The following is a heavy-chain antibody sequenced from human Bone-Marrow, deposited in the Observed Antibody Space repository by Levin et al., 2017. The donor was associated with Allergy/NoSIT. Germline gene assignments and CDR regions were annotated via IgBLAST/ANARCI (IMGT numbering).Heavy chain of an antibody. V-gene: IGHV1-2*02. J-gene: IGHJ4*02. CDR2: INPDSGGT. CDR1: GYTLNDYY. Sequence: ASVKVSCKASGYTLNDYYMHWVRQAPGQGLEWMGWINPDSGGTNYAQNFQDRVTMTRDTSISTAYMELNSLTSDDTAVYYCVRGGGSGWHGEWGQGTLVTVSS. D-gene: IGHD6-19*01. CDR3: VRGGGSGWHGE.